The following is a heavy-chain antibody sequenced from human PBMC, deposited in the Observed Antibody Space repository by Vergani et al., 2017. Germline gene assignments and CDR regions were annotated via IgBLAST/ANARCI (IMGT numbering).Heavy chain of an antibody. CDR2: IYSGGSK. V-gene: IGHV3-53*04. CDR3: ARDRVDIVATTTYYYDYYGMDV. CDR1: GFTVSSNY. D-gene: IGHD5-12*01. J-gene: IGHJ6*02. Sequence: EVQLVESGGGLVQPGGSLRLSCAASGFTVSSNYMSWVRQAPGKGLEWVSVIYSGGSKYYADAVKGRFTITRHNSKNTLYLQMNSLRAEDTAVYYCARDRVDIVATTTYYYDYYGMDVWGQGTTVTVSS.